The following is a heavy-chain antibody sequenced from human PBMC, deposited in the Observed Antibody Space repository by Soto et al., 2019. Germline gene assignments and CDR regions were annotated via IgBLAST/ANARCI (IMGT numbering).Heavy chain of an antibody. J-gene: IGHJ6*01. Sequence: GGSLRPSCAASGFTFSNAWMNWVRQAPGKGLEWVGRIKSKTDGGTTDYAAPVKGRFTISRDDSKNTLYLQMNSLKTEDTAVYYCTTDGSYYYYYYGMDVWGQGTTVTVSS. CDR2: IKSKTDGGTT. CDR3: TTDGSYYYYYYGMDV. V-gene: IGHV3-15*07. D-gene: IGHD1-26*01. CDR1: GFTFSNAW.